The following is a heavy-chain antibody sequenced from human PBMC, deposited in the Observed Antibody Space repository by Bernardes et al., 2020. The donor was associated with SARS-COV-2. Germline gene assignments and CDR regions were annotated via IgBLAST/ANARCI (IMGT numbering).Heavy chain of an antibody. Sequence: SETLSLTCAVYGGSFRGSYWSWIRQPPGPGLEWIGEINHSGSTNYNPSLKSRVTISVDTSKNQFSLKLSSVTAADTAVYYCARCGVLFWERELDYWGQGTLVTVSS. D-gene: IGHD3-10*01. CDR3: ARCGVLFWERELDY. V-gene: IGHV4-34*01. J-gene: IGHJ4*02. CDR1: GGSFRGSY. CDR2: INHSGST.